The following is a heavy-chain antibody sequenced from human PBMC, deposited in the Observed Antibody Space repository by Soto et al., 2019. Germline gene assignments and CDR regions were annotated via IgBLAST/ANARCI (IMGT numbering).Heavy chain of an antibody. D-gene: IGHD3-22*01. V-gene: IGHV1-69*06. J-gene: IGHJ4*02. Sequence: QVQLVQSGAEVKKPGSSVKVSCKASGGNFNNYVISWVRQAPGQGLEWMGGIITFFRTANYAQRFQGRVTITADKSTTTAYMELRSLRSEDTAVYFCARDYYHDTSDYSGAHNYIRGMDVWGQGTLVTVSS. CDR3: ARDYYHDTSDYSGAHNYIRGMDV. CDR2: IITFFRTA. CDR1: GGNFNNYV.